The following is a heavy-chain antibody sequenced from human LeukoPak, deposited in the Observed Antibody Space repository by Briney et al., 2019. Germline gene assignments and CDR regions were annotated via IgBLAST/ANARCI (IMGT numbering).Heavy chain of an antibody. D-gene: IGHD1-26*01. Sequence: AGGSLRLSCAASGFTLSNEWTHWFLQPPAKGLVWFSRISSDGTNTLYADSVKGRFTISRDNARNTLHLQMNSLRADDTAVYYCVVGGGIYWGQGKLVIVSS. V-gene: IGHV3-74*03. J-gene: IGHJ4*02. CDR3: VVGGGIY. CDR1: GFTLSNEW. CDR2: ISSDGTNT.